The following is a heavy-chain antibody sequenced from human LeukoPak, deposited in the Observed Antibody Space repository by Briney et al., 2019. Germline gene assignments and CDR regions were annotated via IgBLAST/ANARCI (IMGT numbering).Heavy chain of an antibody. D-gene: IGHD2-2*01. CDR3: ARGGRGYCTSSSCYFDY. Sequence: SQTLSLTCAISGDSVSSAAWNWIRQSPSRGLEWLGRTYYRSKWYNDYAVSVKSRITINPDTSKNQFSLQLNSVTPEDTAVYYCARGGRGYCTSSSCYFDYWGQGTLVTVSS. V-gene: IGHV6-1*01. CDR1: GDSVSSAA. J-gene: IGHJ4*02. CDR2: TYYRSKWYN.